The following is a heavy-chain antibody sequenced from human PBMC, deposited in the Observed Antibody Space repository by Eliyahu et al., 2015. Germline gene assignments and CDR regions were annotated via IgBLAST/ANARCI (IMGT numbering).Heavy chain of an antibody. Sequence: QVQLQQWGAGLLKPSETLSLTCAVYGGSFSGYYWSWIRQPPGKGLEWIGEINHSGSTNYNPSLKSRVTISVDTSKNQFSLKLSSVTAADTAVYYCARDPVRAVAGRFDPWGQGTLVTVSS. V-gene: IGHV4-34*01. CDR1: GGSFSGYY. J-gene: IGHJ5*02. D-gene: IGHD6-19*01. CDR2: INHSGST. CDR3: ARDPVRAVAGRFDP.